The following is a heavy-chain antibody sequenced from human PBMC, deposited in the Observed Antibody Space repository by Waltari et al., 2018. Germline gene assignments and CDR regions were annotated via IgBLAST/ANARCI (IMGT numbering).Heavy chain of an antibody. CDR3: ATALGDSSSASRPFDF. D-gene: IGHD6-19*01. V-gene: IGHV1-69-2*01. Sequence: EVQLLQSGAEMKEPGTTVGISCKVSGYTFSDYYIHWVQQAPGKGLRWMGLVDPEDGETIYADNFQGRATISADTATYTAFMELSSLRSEDTAVFYCATALGDSSSASRPFDFWGQGTMITVSS. CDR2: VDPEDGET. CDR1: GYTFSDYY. J-gene: IGHJ3*01.